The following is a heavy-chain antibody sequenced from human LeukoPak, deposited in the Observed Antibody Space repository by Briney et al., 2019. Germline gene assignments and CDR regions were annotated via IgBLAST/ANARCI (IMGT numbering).Heavy chain of an antibody. Sequence: GSVKVSCKASGYTFTGYYMHWVRQAPGQGLEWMGIINPSGGSTSYAQKFQGRVTMTRDTSTSTLYMELSSLRSEDTAVYYCARVDTAMGPDYWGQGTLLTVSS. J-gene: IGHJ4*02. CDR2: INPSGGST. CDR3: ARVDTAMGPDY. D-gene: IGHD5-18*01. CDR1: GYTFTGYY. V-gene: IGHV1-46*01.